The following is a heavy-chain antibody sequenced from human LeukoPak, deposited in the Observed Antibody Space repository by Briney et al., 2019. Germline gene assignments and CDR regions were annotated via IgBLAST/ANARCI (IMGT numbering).Heavy chain of an antibody. J-gene: IGHJ4*02. V-gene: IGHV3-48*03. Sequence: TGGSLRLSCAASGFTFSSYEMNWVRQAPGKGLEWVSYISSSGSTIYYADSVKGRFTISRDDAKNTLYLQMNSLRAEDTAVYYCASEPDYGDYTLDYWGQGTLVTVSS. CDR2: ISSSGSTI. D-gene: IGHD4-17*01. CDR3: ASEPDYGDYTLDY. CDR1: GFTFSSYE.